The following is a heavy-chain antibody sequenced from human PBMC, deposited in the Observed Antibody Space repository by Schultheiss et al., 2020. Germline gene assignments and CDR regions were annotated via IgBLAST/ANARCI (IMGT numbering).Heavy chain of an antibody. V-gene: IGHV3-74*01. CDR1: GFTFSSYW. CDR3: ARIGGDCSSTSCYGRYYYYGMDV. Sequence: GGSLRLSCAASGFTFSSYWMHWVRQAPGKGLVWVSRINSDGSSTSYADSVKGRFTISRDNAKNTLYLQMNSLRAEDTAVYYCARIGGDCSSTSCYGRYYYYGMDVWGQGTTVNV. J-gene: IGHJ6*02. D-gene: IGHD2-2*01. CDR2: INSDGSST.